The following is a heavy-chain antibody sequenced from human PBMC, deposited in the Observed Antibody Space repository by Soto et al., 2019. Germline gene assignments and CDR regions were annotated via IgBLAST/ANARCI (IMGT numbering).Heavy chain of an antibody. CDR2: IKEDGSEK. V-gene: IGHV3-7*01. CDR1: GLNLSYYW. D-gene: IGHD2-21*02. Sequence: EVQLVESGGGLVQPVGSLRLTCAASGLNLSYYWMSWVRQAPVKGLEWVANIKEDGSEKYYVDPVKGRFTISRDNAKKSLYLQMTNLRVEDTAVYYCARDCSGGDCYYWGQGTVVTVSS. CDR3: ARDCSGGDCYY. J-gene: IGHJ4*02.